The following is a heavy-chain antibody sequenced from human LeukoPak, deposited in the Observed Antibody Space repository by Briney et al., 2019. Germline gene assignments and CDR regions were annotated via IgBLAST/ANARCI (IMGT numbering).Heavy chain of an antibody. CDR2: ISGTGGTI. CDR3: AKEFGSWVDY. CDR1: GFTFSSYA. V-gene: IGHV3-23*01. Sequence: PGGSLRLSCAASGFTFSSYAMHWVRQAPGKGLEWVSGISGTGGTIYYVDSVKGRFIISRDNSKNTLYLHMSGLRAEDTAIYYCAKEFGSWVDYWGQGTLVTVSS. D-gene: IGHD3-10*01. J-gene: IGHJ4*02.